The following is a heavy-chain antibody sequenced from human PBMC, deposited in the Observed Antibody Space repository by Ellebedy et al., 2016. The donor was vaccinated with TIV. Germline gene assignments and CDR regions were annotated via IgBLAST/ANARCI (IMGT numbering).Heavy chain of an antibody. CDR2: MNPNSGNT. D-gene: IGHD1-1*01. CDR1: GYTFTSYA. V-gene: IGHV1-8*02. CDR3: AKSMSATYRGNWDY. Sequence: ASVKVSCKASGYTFTSYAMHWVRQATGQGLEWMGWMNPNSGNTGYAQKFQGRVTMTRNTSISTAYMELSSLRSEDTAVYYCAKSMSATYRGNWDYWGQGTLVIVSS. J-gene: IGHJ4*02.